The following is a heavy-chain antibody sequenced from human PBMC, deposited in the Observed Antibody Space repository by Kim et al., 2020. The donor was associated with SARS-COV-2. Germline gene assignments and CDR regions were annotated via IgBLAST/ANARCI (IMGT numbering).Heavy chain of an antibody. V-gene: IGHV3-72*01. J-gene: IGHJ4*02. CDR2: SYTT. CDR3: TRGPPDY. Sequence: SYTTEYAASVKGRFTISRDDSKNSLYLQMNSLKTEDTAVYYCTRGPPDYWGQGTLVTVSS.